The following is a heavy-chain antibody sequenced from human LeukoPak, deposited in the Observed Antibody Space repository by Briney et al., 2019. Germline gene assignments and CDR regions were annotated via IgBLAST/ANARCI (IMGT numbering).Heavy chain of an antibody. Sequence: GGSLRLSCAASGFTFSSYSMNWVRQAPGKGLEWVSSISSSSSYIYYADSVKGRFTISRDNAKNSLYLQMNSLRAEDTAVYYCARSLLRFLEWPIYYFDYWGQGTLVTVSS. V-gene: IGHV3-21*01. D-gene: IGHD3-3*01. CDR2: ISSSSSYI. CDR3: ARSLLRFLEWPIYYFDY. CDR1: GFTFSSYS. J-gene: IGHJ4*02.